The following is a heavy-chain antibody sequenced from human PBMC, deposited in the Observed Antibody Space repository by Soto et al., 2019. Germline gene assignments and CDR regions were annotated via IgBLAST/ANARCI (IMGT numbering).Heavy chain of an antibody. CDR3: AKVSTTHTFGPLDP. V-gene: IGHV3-9*01. CDR2: ISWNSGSI. CDR1: GFTFDDYG. Sequence: EVQLVESGGGLVQPGRSVRFSCAASGFTFDDYGMHWVRQAPGKGLEWVSGISWNSGSIGYADSVKGRFIISRDNAKNSLYLQMNNLRPEDTAFYFCAKVSTTHTFGPLDPWGQGTLVTVSS. D-gene: IGHD1-1*01. J-gene: IGHJ5*02.